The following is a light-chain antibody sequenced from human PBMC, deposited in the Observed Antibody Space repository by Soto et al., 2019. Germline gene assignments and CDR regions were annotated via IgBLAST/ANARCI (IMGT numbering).Light chain of an antibody. CDR3: QQGDTFPWT. J-gene: IGKJ1*01. V-gene: IGKV1-12*02. CDR2: GAS. Sequence: DIQMTQSPSSMSASVGDRVTITCRASKDISGWLAWYQQKPGTAPKLLIYGASNLQSGVPSRFSGSGSGTDFTLTISSLQSEDFATYYCQQGDTFPWTFGQGTKVEIK. CDR1: KDISGW.